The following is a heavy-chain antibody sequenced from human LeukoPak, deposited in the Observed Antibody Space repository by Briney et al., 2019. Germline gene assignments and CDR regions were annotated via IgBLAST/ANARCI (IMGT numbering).Heavy chain of an antibody. J-gene: IGHJ4*02. V-gene: IGHV1-18*01. CDR1: GFAFNKYG. D-gene: IGHD1-14*01. CDR3: ARDPSNTVGRNIYFDY. CDR2: ISAYDGRT. Sequence: ASVTVSCKASGFAFNKYGFSWVRQAPGQGPEWLGWISAYDGRTNYAQNLQGRLTLTTDTSTTTAYMELRSLTSDDTAVYYCARDPSNTVGRNIYFDYWGQGTLVTVSS.